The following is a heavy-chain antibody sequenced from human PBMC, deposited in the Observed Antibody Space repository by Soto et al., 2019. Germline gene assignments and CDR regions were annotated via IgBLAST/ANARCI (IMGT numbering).Heavy chain of an antibody. J-gene: IGHJ3*02. CDR2: IIPILGSP. V-gene: IGHV1-69*01. Sequence: QVQLVQSGAEVKKSGASVRVSCKVFGGSFRRYAITWVRQAPGQGLEWMGGIIPILGSPNYAQKFQDRVTITADESTSTTYMDLRSLRPEDAAVYYCASRDRVDAFDIWGQGTVVTVSS. CDR3: ASRDRVDAFDI. CDR1: GGSFRRYA.